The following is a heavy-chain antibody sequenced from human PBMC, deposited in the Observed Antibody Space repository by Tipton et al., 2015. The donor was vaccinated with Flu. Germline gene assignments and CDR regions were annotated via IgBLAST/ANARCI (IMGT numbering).Heavy chain of an antibody. D-gene: IGHD6-19*01. J-gene: IGHJ4*02. CDR1: GGSLSSYF. V-gene: IGHV4-4*07. CDR2: IYPSGNT. Sequence: GLVKPSETLSLTCTVSGGSLSSYFWSWIRQPAGKGLEWIGRIYPSGNTNYNPSLKSRITVSVDTSKNQFSLILSSVTAADTAVYYCARSSRGWYRAMFDWGQGTLVTVSS. CDR3: ARSSRGWYRAMFD.